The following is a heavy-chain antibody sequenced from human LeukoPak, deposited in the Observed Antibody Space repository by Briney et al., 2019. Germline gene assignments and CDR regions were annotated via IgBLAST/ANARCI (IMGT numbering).Heavy chain of an antibody. CDR3: ARDALRRDGYIGDR. Sequence: GGSLRLSCAASGFTFSSYWMSWVRQAPGKGLEWVANIKQDGSEKYYVDPVKGRFTISRDNAKNSLYLQMNSLRAEDTAVYYCARDALRRDGYIGDRWGQGTLVTVSS. D-gene: IGHD5-24*01. V-gene: IGHV3-7*01. CDR2: IKQDGSEK. J-gene: IGHJ4*02. CDR1: GFTFSSYW.